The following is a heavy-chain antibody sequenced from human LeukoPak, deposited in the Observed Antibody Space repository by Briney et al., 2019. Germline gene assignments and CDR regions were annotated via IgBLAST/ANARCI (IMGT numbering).Heavy chain of an antibody. CDR1: GYTFTSYD. CDR3: ARVLVVPAATYYYYYYMDV. V-gene: IGHV1-8*01. Sequence: ASVKVSCKASGYTFTSYDINWVRQATGQGLEWMGWMNPNSGNTGYAQRFQGRVTMTRNTSISTAYKELSSLRSEDTAVYYCARVLVVPAATYYYYYYMDVWGKGTTVTVSS. D-gene: IGHD2-2*01. J-gene: IGHJ6*03. CDR2: MNPNSGNT.